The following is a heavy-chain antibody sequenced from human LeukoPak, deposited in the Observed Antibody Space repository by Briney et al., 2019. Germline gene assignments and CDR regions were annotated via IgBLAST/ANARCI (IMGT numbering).Heavy chain of an antibody. V-gene: IGHV4-4*02. CDR2: IYHSGST. CDR1: GGSISSSNW. J-gene: IGHJ4*02. D-gene: IGHD5-18*01. CDR3: ARLGYSYGGTFDY. Sequence: SGTLSLTCAVSGGSISSSNWWSWVRQPPGKGLEWIGEIYHSGSTNYNPSLKSRVTISVDKSKNQFSLKLSSVTAADTAVYYCARLGYSYGGTFDYWGQGTLVTVSS.